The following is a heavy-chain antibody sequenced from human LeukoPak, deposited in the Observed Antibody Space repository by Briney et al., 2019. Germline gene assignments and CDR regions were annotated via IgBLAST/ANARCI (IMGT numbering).Heavy chain of an antibody. J-gene: IGHJ3*01. CDR1: GFTFSSYS. CDR3: ARGGQVGAGTRAFHV. Sequence: PGGSLRLSCAASGFTFSSYSMNWVRQAPGKGLEWVSSISSSSSYIYYADSVKGRFTISRDNSRNTLYLQVNSLRAEDTAVYYCARGGQVGAGTRAFHVWGQGTMVIVSS. D-gene: IGHD1-26*01. V-gene: IGHV3-21*04. CDR2: ISSSSSYI.